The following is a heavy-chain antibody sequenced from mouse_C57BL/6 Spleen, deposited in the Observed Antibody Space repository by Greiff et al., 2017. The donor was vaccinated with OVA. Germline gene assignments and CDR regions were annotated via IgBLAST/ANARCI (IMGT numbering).Heavy chain of an antibody. V-gene: IGHV1-42*01. D-gene: IGHD4-1*01. J-gene: IGHJ3*01. Sequence: VQLQQSGPELVKPGASVKISCKASGYSFTGYYMNWVKQSPEKSLEWIGEINPSTGGTTYNQKFKAKATLTVDKSSSTAYMQLKSLTSEDSAVYYCARSDWERGFAYWGQGTLVTVSA. CDR2: INPSTGGT. CDR3: ARSDWERGFAY. CDR1: GYSFTGYY.